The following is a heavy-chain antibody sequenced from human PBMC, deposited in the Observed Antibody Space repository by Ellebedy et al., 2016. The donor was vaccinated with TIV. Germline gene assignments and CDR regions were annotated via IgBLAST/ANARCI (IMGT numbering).Heavy chain of an antibody. Sequence: GGSLRLXCAASGFTFSSSAMSWVRQAPGKGLEWVSSISASGDTTYYADSVKGRFAISRDNSQNTLYLQMNSLRAEDTAVYYCARDMVRGVIASFDIWGQGTMVTVSS. CDR2: ISASGDTT. J-gene: IGHJ3*02. V-gene: IGHV3-23*01. CDR3: ARDMVRGVIASFDI. CDR1: GFTFSSSA. D-gene: IGHD3-10*01.